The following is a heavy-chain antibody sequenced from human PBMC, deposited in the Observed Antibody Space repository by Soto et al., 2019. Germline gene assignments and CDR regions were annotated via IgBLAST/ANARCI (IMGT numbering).Heavy chain of an antibody. D-gene: IGHD3-3*01. CDR2: ISSSSSTI. J-gene: IGHJ3*02. V-gene: IGHV3-48*01. Sequence: GGSLRLSCAASGFTFSSYSMNWVRQAPGKGLEWVSYISSSSSTIYYADSVKGRFTISRDNAKNSLYLQMNSLRAEDTAVYYCARDPVLRFLEWSIMGDAFDIWGQGTMVTVSS. CDR3: ARDPVLRFLEWSIMGDAFDI. CDR1: GFTFSSYS.